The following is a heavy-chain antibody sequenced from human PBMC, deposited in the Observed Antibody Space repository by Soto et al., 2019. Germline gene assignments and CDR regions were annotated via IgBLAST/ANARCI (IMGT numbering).Heavy chain of an antibody. D-gene: IGHD2-15*01. V-gene: IGHV4-39*01. J-gene: IGHJ4*02. Sequence: SETLSLTCTVSGGSISSSSYYWGWIRQPPGKGLEWIGSIYYSGSTYYNPSLKSRVTISVDTSKNQFSLKLSSVTAADTAVYYCARHAVILLPNCSGGSCYHRYFDYWGQGTLVTVSS. CDR3: ARHAVILLPNCSGGSCYHRYFDY. CDR1: GGSISSSSYY. CDR2: IYYSGST.